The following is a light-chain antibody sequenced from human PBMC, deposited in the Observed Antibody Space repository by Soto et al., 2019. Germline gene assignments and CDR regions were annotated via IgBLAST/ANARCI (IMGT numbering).Light chain of an antibody. Sequence: QSVLTQPPSASETPGQRVSISCSGXGSNIGSNTVHWYQQLPGTAPKPLMYNNNQRPSGVPDRFSGSKSGTSASLAISGLQSEDEADYYCAAWDDSLSGYVFGTGTKVTVL. CDR3: AAWDDSLSGYV. V-gene: IGLV1-44*01. CDR1: GSNIGSNT. CDR2: NNN. J-gene: IGLJ1*01.